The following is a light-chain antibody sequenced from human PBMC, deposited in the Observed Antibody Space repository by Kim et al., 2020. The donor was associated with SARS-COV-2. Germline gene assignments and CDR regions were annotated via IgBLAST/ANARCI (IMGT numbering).Light chain of an antibody. Sequence: SVSPGQTASITCSGDKLGDKYASWYQQKPGQSPVLVIHQDTKRPSGIPERSSGSNAGNTATLTISGTQAMDEADYYCQAWDSSTAVFGGGTKLTVL. CDR1: KLGDKY. CDR3: QAWDSSTAV. V-gene: IGLV3-1*01. J-gene: IGLJ3*02. CDR2: QDT.